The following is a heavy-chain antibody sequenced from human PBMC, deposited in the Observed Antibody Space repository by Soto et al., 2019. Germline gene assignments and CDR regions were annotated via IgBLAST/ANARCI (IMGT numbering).Heavy chain of an antibody. V-gene: IGHV1-69*13. Sequence: GASVKVSCKASGDTFSSYAISWVRQAPGQGLEWMGGIIPIFGTANYAQKFQGRVTITADESTSTAYMELSSLRSEDTAVYYCARGSGRNDFWSGYYKHYFDYWGQGTLVTVSS. CDR2: IIPIFGTA. CDR3: ARGSGRNDFWSGYYKHYFDY. CDR1: GDTFSSYA. D-gene: IGHD3-3*01. J-gene: IGHJ4*02.